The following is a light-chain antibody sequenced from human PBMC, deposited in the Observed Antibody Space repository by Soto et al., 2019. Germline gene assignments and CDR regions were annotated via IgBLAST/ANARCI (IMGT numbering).Light chain of an antibody. Sequence: EIVLTQSPATLSLSPGERATLSCRASQSVSRYLAWYQQKPGQAPRLLIYDASNRATGIPARFSGSGSGADFTLTSSSLEPEDFAVYYCQQRSNSPLTFGGETKVVNK. V-gene: IGKV3-11*01. CDR2: DAS. CDR1: QSVSRY. CDR3: QQRSNSPLT. J-gene: IGKJ4*01.